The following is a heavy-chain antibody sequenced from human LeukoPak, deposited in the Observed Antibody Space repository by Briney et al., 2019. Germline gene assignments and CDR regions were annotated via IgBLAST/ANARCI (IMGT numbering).Heavy chain of an antibody. D-gene: IGHD1-26*01. V-gene: IGHV1-2*06. Sequence: ASVKVSCKASGYTFIDYYIHWVRQAPGQGLEWMGRINPNSGGTNYAQKFQGRVTMTRDTSISTAYMELSRLRSDDTAVFYCASLYDIVGTTVDYWGQGTLVTVSS. CDR3: ASLYDIVGTTVDY. CDR1: GYTFIDYY. J-gene: IGHJ4*02. CDR2: INPNSGGT.